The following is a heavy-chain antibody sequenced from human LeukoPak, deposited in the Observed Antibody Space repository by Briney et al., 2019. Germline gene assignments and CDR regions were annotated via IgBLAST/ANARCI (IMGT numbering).Heavy chain of an antibody. V-gene: IGHV5-51*01. CDR2: IYPGDSDT. J-gene: IGHJ5*02. Sequence: GESLKISCKGSGHSFTSYWIGWVRQMPGKGLEWMGIIYPGDSDTRYSPSFQGQVTISADKSISTAYLQWSSLKASDTAMYYCARPIAGYSYGTLDNWFDPWGQGTLVTVSS. D-gene: IGHD5-18*01. CDR3: ARPIAGYSYGTLDNWFDP. CDR1: GHSFTSYW.